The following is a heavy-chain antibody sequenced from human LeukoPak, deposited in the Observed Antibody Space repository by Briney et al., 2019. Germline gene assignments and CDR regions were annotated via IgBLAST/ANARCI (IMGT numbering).Heavy chain of an antibody. CDR1: GYTFTSYG. J-gene: IGHJ6*03. V-gene: IGHV1-18*01. CDR2: ISAYNGNT. D-gene: IGHD3-3*01. Sequence: ASVKVSCKASGYTFTSYGISWVRQAPGQGLEWMGWISAYNGNTNYAQKLQGRVTMTTDTSTSTAYMELRSLRSDDTAVYYCARGGGYDFWSGYGGEHYYYMDVWGKGTTVTVSS. CDR3: ARGGGYDFWSGYGGEHYYYMDV.